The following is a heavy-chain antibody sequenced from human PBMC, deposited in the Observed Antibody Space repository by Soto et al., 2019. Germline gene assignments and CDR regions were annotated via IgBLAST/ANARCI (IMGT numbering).Heavy chain of an antibody. J-gene: IGHJ6*02. D-gene: IGHD3-10*01. Sequence: VQLVESGGGLVQPGGSLRLSCAASGFTFNTYWMTWVRQAPGKGLEWVANIKQDGSETYYVDSVKGRFTISRDNAKNSLYLQMNSLRAEDTAVYYCARDHHYGSGTSQNYGMDVWGQGTTVTVSS. V-gene: IGHV3-7*04. CDR2: IKQDGSET. CDR1: GFTFNTYW. CDR3: ARDHHYGSGTSQNYGMDV.